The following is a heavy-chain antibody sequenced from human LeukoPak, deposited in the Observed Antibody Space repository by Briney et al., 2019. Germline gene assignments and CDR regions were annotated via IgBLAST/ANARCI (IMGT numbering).Heavy chain of an antibody. CDR1: GFTFRTYS. CDR2: ISSSSHYI. D-gene: IGHD2-8*01. CDR3: TRGRISCNNVRCHRGWFGS. J-gene: IGHJ5*01. V-gene: IGHV3-21*01. Sequence: PGGSLRHSYAASGFTFRTYSMNGVGEAPGKGLEGGSFISSSSHYIHYADSVQGRFTISRDNAQNSRYLQMDSLRAEDAAVYYCTRGRISCNNVRCHRGWFGSWGQGTLVTVSS.